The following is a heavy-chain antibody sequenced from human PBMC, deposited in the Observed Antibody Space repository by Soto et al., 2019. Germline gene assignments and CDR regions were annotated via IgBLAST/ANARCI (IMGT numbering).Heavy chain of an antibody. V-gene: IGHV1-69*13. CDR1: GGTFSSYA. CDR3: ARDQSGRSPYYYYCIDV. D-gene: IGHD2-15*01. CDR2: IIPIFGTA. J-gene: IGHJ6*02. Sequence: SVKVSCKASGGTFSSYAISWVRQAPGQGLEWMGGIIPIFGTANYAQKFQGRVTITADESTSTAYMELSSLRSEDTAVYYCARDQSGRSPYYYYCIDVWGQVTTVTVSS.